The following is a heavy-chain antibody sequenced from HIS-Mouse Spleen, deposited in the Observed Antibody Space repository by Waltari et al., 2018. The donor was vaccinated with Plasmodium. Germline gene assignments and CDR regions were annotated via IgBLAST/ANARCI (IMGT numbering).Heavy chain of an antibody. CDR3: TRLTGIDY. D-gene: IGHD7-27*01. CDR1: GFTFSGSA. V-gene: IGHV3-73*02. CDR2: IRSKANSYAT. Sequence: EVQLVESGGGLVQPGGSLKLACAASGFTFSGSAMHWVRQASGKGLEWVGRIRSKANSYATAYAASVKGRFTISRDDSKNTAYLQMNSLKTEDTAVYYCTRLTGIDYWGQGTLVTVSS. J-gene: IGHJ4*02.